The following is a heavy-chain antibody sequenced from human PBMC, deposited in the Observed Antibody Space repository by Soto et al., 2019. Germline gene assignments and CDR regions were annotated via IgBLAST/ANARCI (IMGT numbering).Heavy chain of an antibody. Sequence: QVQLQESGPGLVEPSGTLSLTCAISGASISSSYWLSWVRQPPGKGLERIGEIWPGEEINYNPSLTSRVTISVDKSKNPFSLRLTSMTAADTAFYYCASGQGAAWELHAYWGQGSLVTVSS. J-gene: IGHJ4*02. CDR2: IWPGEEI. CDR3: ASGQGAAWELHAY. D-gene: IGHD1-26*01. CDR1: GASISSSYW. V-gene: IGHV4-4*02.